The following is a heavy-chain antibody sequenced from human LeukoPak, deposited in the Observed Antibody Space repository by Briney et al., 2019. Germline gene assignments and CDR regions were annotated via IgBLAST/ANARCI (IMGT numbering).Heavy chain of an antibody. Sequence: PGGSLRLSCAASGFTFSSYAMSWVRKAPGKGLEWVSGISGSDGSTNYADSVKGRFTISRENSKNTLCLQMNSLRAEDTAVYYCAKDSAKKYDDYWGQGTLVTVSS. J-gene: IGHJ4*02. V-gene: IGHV3-23*01. D-gene: IGHD2/OR15-2a*01. CDR2: ISGSDGST. CDR1: GFTFSSYA. CDR3: AKDSAKKYDDY.